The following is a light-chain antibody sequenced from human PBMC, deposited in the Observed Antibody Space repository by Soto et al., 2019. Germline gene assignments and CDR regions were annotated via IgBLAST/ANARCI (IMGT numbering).Light chain of an antibody. CDR1: SSDVGGHNH. CDR2: HVT. CDR3: CSLTTSHTYV. V-gene: IGLV2-14*03. J-gene: IGLJ1*01. Sequence: QSAPTQPASVSGSPGQSITISCTGSSSDVGGHNHVSWYQQHPGKAPKLMIYHVTYRPSGVSNRYSGSKSGNSASLTISGLQADDEADYYCCSLTTSHTYVFGSGTKVTVL.